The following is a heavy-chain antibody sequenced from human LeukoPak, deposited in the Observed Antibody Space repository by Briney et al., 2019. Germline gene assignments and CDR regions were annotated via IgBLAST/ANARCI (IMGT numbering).Heavy chain of an antibody. V-gene: IGHV3-74*01. CDR1: GFTFSSYW. CDR3: ARERMVRGVSAYDY. D-gene: IGHD3-10*01. Sequence: GGSLRLSCAASGFTFSSYWMHWVRQAPGKGLVWVSRINSDGSSTSYADSVKGRFTISSDNAKNTLYLQMNSLRAEDTAVYYCARERMVRGVSAYDYWGQGTLVTVSS. J-gene: IGHJ4*02. CDR2: INSDGSST.